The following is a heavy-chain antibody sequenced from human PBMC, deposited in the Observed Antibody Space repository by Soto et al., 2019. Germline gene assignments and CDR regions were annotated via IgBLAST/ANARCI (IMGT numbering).Heavy chain of an antibody. CDR2: INPGDFDT. CDR3: ARTMDYYYYYVDV. CDR1: GYSFTSYW. D-gene: IGHD3-3*01. J-gene: IGHJ6*03. V-gene: IGHV5-51*01. Sequence: GESLKISCKGSGYSFTSYWIGWVRQMPGKGLEWMGIINPGDFDTRYSPSFQGQVTISADKSISTAYLQWSSLKASDTAMYYCARTMDYYYYYVDVWGKGTTVTVSS.